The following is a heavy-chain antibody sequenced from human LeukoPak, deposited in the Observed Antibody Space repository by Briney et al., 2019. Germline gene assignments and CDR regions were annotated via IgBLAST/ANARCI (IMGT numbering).Heavy chain of an antibody. CDR1: GFTFSSYA. J-gene: IGHJ4*02. V-gene: IGHV3-30-3*01. Sequence: GRSLRLSCAASGFTFSSYAMHWVRQAPGKGLEWVAVISYDGSNKYYADSVKGRFTISRDNSKNTLYLQMNSLRAEDTAVYYCARDGLLWFGGFDYWGQGTLVTVSS. CDR3: ARDGLLWFGGFDY. D-gene: IGHD3-10*01. CDR2: ISYDGSNK.